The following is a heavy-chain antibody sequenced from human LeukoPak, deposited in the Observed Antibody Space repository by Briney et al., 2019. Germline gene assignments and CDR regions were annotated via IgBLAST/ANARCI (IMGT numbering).Heavy chain of an antibody. V-gene: IGHV3-23*01. CDR3: AKDLITMVRGVTYYFDY. Sequence: GVSLRLSCAASGFTFSSYAMSWVRQAPGKGLEWVSAISGSGGSTYYADSVKGRFTIPRDNSKNTLYLQMNSLRAEDTAVYYCAKDLITMVRGVTYYFDYWGQGTLVTVSS. J-gene: IGHJ4*02. CDR1: GFTFSSYA. CDR2: ISGSGGST. D-gene: IGHD3-10*01.